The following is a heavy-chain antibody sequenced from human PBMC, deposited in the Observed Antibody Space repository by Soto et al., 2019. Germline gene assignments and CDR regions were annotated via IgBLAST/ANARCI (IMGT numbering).Heavy chain of an antibody. CDR2: IYYSGST. CDR1: GGSVSSGSYY. D-gene: IGHD2-2*01. Sequence: SETLSLTCTVSGGSVSSGSYYWSWIRQPPGKGLEWIGYIYYSGSTNYNPSLKSRVTISVDTSKNQFSLKLSSVTAADTAVYYSARDAAANFGMDVWGQGTTVTVSS. V-gene: IGHV4-61*01. CDR3: ARDAAANFGMDV. J-gene: IGHJ6*02.